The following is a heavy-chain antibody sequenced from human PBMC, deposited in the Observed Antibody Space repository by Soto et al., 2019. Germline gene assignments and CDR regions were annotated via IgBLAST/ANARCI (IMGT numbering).Heavy chain of an antibody. CDR2: INAGNGNT. V-gene: IGHV1-3*01. J-gene: IGHJ4*02. CDR3: ARDFDSSGYYFDY. Sequence: ASVKVSCKASGYTFTSYAMHWVRQAPGQRLEWMGWINAGNGNTKYSQKFQGRVTITRDTSASTAYMELSSLRSEDTAVYYCARDFDSSGYYFDYWGQGTLVTLS. CDR1: GYTFTSYA. D-gene: IGHD3-22*01.